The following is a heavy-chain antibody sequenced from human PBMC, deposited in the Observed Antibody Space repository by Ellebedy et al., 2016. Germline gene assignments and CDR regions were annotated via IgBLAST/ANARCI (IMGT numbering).Heavy chain of an antibody. CDR3: ARAGWGWELWYYFDY. D-gene: IGHD1-26*01. CDR1: GYTFTSYD. J-gene: IGHJ4*02. CDR2: MNPNSGNT. Sequence: ASVKVSXXASGYTFTSYDINWVRQATGQGLEWMGWMNPNSGNTGYAQKFQGRVTMTRNTSISAAYMELSSLRSEDTAVYYCARAGWGWELWYYFDYWGQGTLVTVSS. V-gene: IGHV1-8*01.